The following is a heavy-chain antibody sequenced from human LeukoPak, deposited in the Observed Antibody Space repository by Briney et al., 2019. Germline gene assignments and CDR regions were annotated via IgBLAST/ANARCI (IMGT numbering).Heavy chain of an antibody. CDR3: VRLASGLIDY. D-gene: IGHD6-19*01. CDR2: IHYSGST. CDR1: GGSIDNSHYY. V-gene: IGHV4-39*01. Sequence: PSETLSLTCTVSGGSIDNSHYYWGWIRQPPGEGLEWIASIHYSGSTHYNPSLKSRVTISVDTSKNQFSLKLSSVTAADTAVYYYVRLASGLIDYWGQGTLVTVSS. J-gene: IGHJ4*02.